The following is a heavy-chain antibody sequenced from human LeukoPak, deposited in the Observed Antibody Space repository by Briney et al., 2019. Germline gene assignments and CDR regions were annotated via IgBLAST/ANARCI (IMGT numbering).Heavy chain of an antibody. V-gene: IGHV4-39*01. Sequence: SETLSLTCTVSGGSISSSSYYWGWIRQPPGKGLEWIGTIYYSGSSYYTPSLKSRVTISVDTSKNQFSLKLSSVTAADTAVYYCARHSYYYDTSGYRSRGGFDYWGQGTLVTVSS. CDR1: GGSISSSSYY. J-gene: IGHJ4*02. CDR3: ARHSYYYDTSGYRSRGGFDY. CDR2: IYYSGSS. D-gene: IGHD3-22*01.